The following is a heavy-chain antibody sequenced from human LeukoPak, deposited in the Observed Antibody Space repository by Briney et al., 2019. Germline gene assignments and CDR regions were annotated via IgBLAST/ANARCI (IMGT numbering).Heavy chain of an antibody. Sequence: GPSVKVSCKASGYTFTRYYMHWVRQAPGQGVEWMEWITPISGGTIYAQKFQGRVTMTRDTSISTAYMALSRLRSDDTAVYYCAILVVAATFDYWGQGTLVTVSS. D-gene: IGHD2-15*01. J-gene: IGHJ4*02. CDR3: AILVVAATFDY. V-gene: IGHV1-2*02. CDR1: GYTFTRYY. CDR2: ITPISGGT.